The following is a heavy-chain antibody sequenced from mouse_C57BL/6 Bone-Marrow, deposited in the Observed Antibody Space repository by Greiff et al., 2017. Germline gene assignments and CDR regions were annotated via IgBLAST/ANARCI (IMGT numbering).Heavy chain of an antibody. CDR1: GFSLSTSGMG. D-gene: IGHD1-1*01. Sequence: ECGPGILQPSQTLSLTCSFSGFSLSTSGMGVGWIHQPSGNGLEWLAHIWWNDNKYYNTALKSRLTISKDTSNNQVFLKIASVDTADTATYYCARISYYGDFDYWGQGTTLTVSS. CDR2: IWWNDNK. V-gene: IGHV8-11*01. J-gene: IGHJ2*01. CDR3: ARISYYGDFDY.